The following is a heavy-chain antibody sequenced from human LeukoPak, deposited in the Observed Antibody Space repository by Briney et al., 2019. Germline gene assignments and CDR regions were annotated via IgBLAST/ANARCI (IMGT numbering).Heavy chain of an antibody. J-gene: IGHJ4*02. CDR1: GGSISSSSYY. V-gene: IGHV4-39*07. CDR2: IYYSGST. D-gene: IGHD3-22*01. Sequence: SETLSLTCTVSGGSISSSSYYWGWIRQPPGKGLEWIGSIYYSGSTYYNPSLKSRVTISVDTSKNQFSLKLSSVTAADTAVYDCARVGATLMHYYDSSGYPRNDYWGQGTLVTVSS. CDR3: ARVGATLMHYYDSSGYPRNDY.